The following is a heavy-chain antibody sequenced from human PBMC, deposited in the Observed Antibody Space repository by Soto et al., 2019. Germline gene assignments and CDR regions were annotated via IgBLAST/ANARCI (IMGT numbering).Heavy chain of an antibody. V-gene: IGHV1-2*02. D-gene: IGHD5-12*01. Sequence: QVQLVQSGAEVRKPGASVTVSCRSSGDSFNDYYIHWVRQAPGQGFEWMGWINPNGGVTKYAQKFQGGVSMTRDTSIRTVYMQLSRLRSDDTAVYYCARESGGATATLDYYFYMDVWGTGTTVTVSS. CDR3: ARESGGATATLDYYFYMDV. CDR2: INPNGGVT. J-gene: IGHJ6*03. CDR1: GDSFNDYY.